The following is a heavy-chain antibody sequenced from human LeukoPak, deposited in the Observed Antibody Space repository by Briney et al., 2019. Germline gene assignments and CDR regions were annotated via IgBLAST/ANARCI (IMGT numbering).Heavy chain of an antibody. CDR3: ARPNYDYDAFDI. J-gene: IGHJ3*02. Sequence: KTSEILSLTCTVSGGSISSYYWSWIRQPPGKGLEWIGYIYYSGSTNYNPSLKSRVTISVDTSKNQFSLKLSSVTAADTAVYYCARPNYDYDAFDIWGQGTMVTVSS. V-gene: IGHV4-59*08. CDR1: GGSISSYY. CDR2: IYYSGST. D-gene: IGHD3-16*01.